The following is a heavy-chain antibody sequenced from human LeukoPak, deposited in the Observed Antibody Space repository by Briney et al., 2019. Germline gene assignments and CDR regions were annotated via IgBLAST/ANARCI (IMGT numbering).Heavy chain of an antibody. CDR1: GGSISSSSYY. CDR3: AREAVGARTRWFDP. J-gene: IGHJ5*02. CDR2: IYYSGST. D-gene: IGHD1-26*01. Sequence: SETLSLTCTVSGGSISSSSYYWGWIRQPPGKGLEWIGSIYYSGSTYYNPSLKSRVTISVDTSKNQFSLKLSSVTAADTAVYYCAREAVGARTRWFDPWGQGTLVTVSS. V-gene: IGHV4-39*02.